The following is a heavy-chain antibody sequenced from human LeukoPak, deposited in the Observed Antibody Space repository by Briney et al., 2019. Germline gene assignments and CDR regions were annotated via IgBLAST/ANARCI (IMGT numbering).Heavy chain of an antibody. Sequence: GGSLRLSCAVSGFTFSSYWMNWVRHVPGKGLVWVSHINTFGTTATYADSVKGRFTISRDNANNTLYLQMNSLRVEDTAVYYCVRDNAYKFDYWGQGTLVTVSS. CDR1: GFTFSSYW. V-gene: IGHV3-74*01. J-gene: IGHJ4*02. D-gene: IGHD5-24*01. CDR3: VRDNAYKFDY. CDR2: INTFGTTA.